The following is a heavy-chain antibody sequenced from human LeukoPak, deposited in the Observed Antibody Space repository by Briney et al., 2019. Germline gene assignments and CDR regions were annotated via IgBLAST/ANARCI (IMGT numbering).Heavy chain of an antibody. CDR3: ARESPTGDYYFDY. CDR2: ISSSGSTI. J-gene: IGHJ4*02. Sequence: KPGGSLRLSCAASGFTFSDYYMSWIRQAPGKGLEWVSYISSSGSTIYYADSVKGRYTNSRHNAKNSLYLQMNSLRAEDTAVYYCARESPTGDYYFDYWGQGTLVTVSS. V-gene: IGHV3-11*01. CDR1: GFTFSDYY. D-gene: IGHD3-16*01.